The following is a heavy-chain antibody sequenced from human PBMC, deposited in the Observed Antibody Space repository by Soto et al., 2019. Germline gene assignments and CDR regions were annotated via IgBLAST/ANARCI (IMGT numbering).Heavy chain of an antibody. V-gene: IGHV1-18*03. CDR2: ISAYNGNT. J-gene: IGHJ4*02. CDR3: ARVEDYFDSSGYAH. Sequence: QVQLVQSGAEVKKPGASVKVSCKASGYSFTNYGITWVRQAPGQGLEWMGWISAYNGNTYYAENLQGRLTMTTDTSTSTAYMELRTLGSDDMAVYYCARVEDYFDSSGYAHWGQGTLVTVSS. D-gene: IGHD3-22*01. CDR1: GYSFTNYG.